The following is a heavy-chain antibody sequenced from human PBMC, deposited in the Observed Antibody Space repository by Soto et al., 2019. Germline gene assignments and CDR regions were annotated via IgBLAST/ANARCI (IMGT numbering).Heavy chain of an antibody. J-gene: IGHJ4*02. D-gene: IGHD3-3*01. CDR3: ATLNSFGADY. CDR1: GFTFSNYW. V-gene: IGHV3-74*01. CDR2: IDNDGSIT. Sequence: GSLRLSCAASGFTFSNYWTHWVRQAPGKGLVWVSRIDNDGSITNYADSVKGRFTISRDNAKNTVSLQMSSLRAEDTAVYYCATLNSFGADYWGQGTPVTVSS.